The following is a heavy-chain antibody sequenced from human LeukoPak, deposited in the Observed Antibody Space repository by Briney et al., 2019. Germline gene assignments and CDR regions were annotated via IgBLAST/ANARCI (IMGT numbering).Heavy chain of an antibody. CDR3: ARDPRIAVAGTKNWFDP. CDR1: GGTFSSYA. Sequence: SVKVSCKASGGTFSSYAISWVRQAPGQGLEWMGGIIPIFGTANYAQKLQGRVTITADGSTSTAYMELSSLRSEDTAVYYCARDPRIAVAGTKNWFDPWGQGTLVTVSS. D-gene: IGHD6-19*01. CDR2: IIPIFGTA. V-gene: IGHV1-69*13. J-gene: IGHJ5*02.